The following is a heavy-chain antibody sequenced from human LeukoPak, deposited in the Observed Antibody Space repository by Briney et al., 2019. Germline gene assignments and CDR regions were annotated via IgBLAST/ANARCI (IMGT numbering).Heavy chain of an antibody. J-gene: IGHJ3*02. CDR1: GGPFSGYH. CDR3: ARSLYYDFWSGYYTAFDI. Sequence: PSETLSLTCAVYGGPFSGYHWSWIRQPPGKGLEWIGEINHSGSTNYNPSLKSRVTISVDTSKNQFSLKLSSVTAADTAVYYCARSLYYDFWSGYYTAFDIWGQGTMVTVSS. V-gene: IGHV4-34*01. CDR2: INHSGST. D-gene: IGHD3-3*01.